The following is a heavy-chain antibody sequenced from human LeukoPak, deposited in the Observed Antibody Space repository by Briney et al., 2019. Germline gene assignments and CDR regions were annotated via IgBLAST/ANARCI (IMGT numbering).Heavy chain of an antibody. CDR3: VEGYCTNGVCATSVEFDY. CDR1: GFTFSSYS. CDR2: ISSSSSNI. D-gene: IGHD2-8*01. Sequence: GGSLRLSCAASGFTFSSYSMNWVRQAPGKGLEWVSSISSSSSNIYYADSVKGRFTISRDNAKNSLYLQMNSLRAEDTAVYYCVEGYCTNGVCATSVEFDYWGQGTLVTVSS. J-gene: IGHJ4*02. V-gene: IGHV3-21*01.